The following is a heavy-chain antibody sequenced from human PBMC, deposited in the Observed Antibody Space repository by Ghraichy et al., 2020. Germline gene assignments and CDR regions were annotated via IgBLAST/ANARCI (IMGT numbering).Heavy chain of an antibody. V-gene: IGHV3-7*01. CDR3: ARVASDYDFSRAYAHYSYYYYMDV. CDR2: INQDGSEK. J-gene: IGHJ6*03. Sequence: GGSLRLSCAASGFTFRSYWMSWVRQAPGRGLEWVANINQDGSEKFSVDSLKGRFTISRDNAENSLYLRMNNLRAEDTAVYYCARVASDYDFSRAYAHYSYYYYMDVWGKGTTVTVSS. CDR1: GFTFRSYW. D-gene: IGHD3-3*01.